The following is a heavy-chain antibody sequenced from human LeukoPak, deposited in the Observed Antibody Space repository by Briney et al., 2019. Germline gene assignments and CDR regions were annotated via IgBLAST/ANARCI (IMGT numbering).Heavy chain of an antibody. CDR1: GYTFTSYD. CDR3: ARGTHPLRFLEWLLEDYGMDV. CDR2: MNPNSGNT. Sequence: ASVKVSCKASGYTFTSYDINWVRQATGQGLEWMGWMNPNSGNTGYAQKFQGRVTMTRNTSTSTAYMELSSLRSEDTAVYYCARGTHPLRFLEWLLEDYGMDVWGQGTTVTVSS. J-gene: IGHJ6*02. V-gene: IGHV1-8*01. D-gene: IGHD3-3*01.